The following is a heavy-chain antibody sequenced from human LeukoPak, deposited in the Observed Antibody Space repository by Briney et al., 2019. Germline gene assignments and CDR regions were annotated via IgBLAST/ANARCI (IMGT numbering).Heavy chain of an antibody. CDR3: ARDLTKLDYYDSSGYWAFDI. J-gene: IGHJ3*02. Sequence: SETLSLTCAVYGGSFSGYYWSWIRQPPGRGLEWIGEINHSGSTNYNPSLKSRVTISVDTSKDQFSLRLSSVTAADTAVYYCARDLTKLDYYDSSGYWAFDIWGQGTMVTVSS. CDR2: INHSGST. V-gene: IGHV4-34*01. D-gene: IGHD3-22*01. CDR1: GGSFSGYY.